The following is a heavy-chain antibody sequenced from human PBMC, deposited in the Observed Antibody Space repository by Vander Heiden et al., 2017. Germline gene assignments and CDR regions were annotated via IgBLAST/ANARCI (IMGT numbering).Heavy chain of an antibody. CDR1: GFGFSDYK. CDR3: AREGYNDFDT. CDR2: IGIGGSE. J-gene: IGHJ4*02. Sequence: EVRLAEPGGGLVKPGGSLRLSCATSGFGFSDYKMNWVRQAPGKGLEWVSSIGIGGSEDYSDSVKGRFTISRDNARNALHLQMDTLRAADMAVYYCAREGYNDFDTWGQGTLVTVSS. V-gene: IGHV3-21*01. D-gene: IGHD2-15*01.